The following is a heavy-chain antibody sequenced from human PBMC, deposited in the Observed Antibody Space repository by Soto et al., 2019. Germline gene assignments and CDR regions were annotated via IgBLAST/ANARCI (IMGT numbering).Heavy chain of an antibody. Sequence: QVQLVQSGAEVKKPGSSVKVSCKASGGTFSTYTITWVRQAPGQGLEWMGGIIPIFGTANYPQKFQGRVTITEVESTSTAYMEMSSLRSEDTAVYYCARSQDSSGYWNNCFDPWGQGTLVTVSS. D-gene: IGHD3-22*01. CDR2: IIPIFGTA. J-gene: IGHJ5*02. V-gene: IGHV1-69*01. CDR1: GGTFSTYT. CDR3: ARSQDSSGYWNNCFDP.